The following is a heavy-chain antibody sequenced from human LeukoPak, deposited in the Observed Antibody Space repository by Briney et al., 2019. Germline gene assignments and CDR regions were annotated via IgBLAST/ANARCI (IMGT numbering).Heavy chain of an antibody. J-gene: IGHJ4*02. Sequence: PGGSLRLSCAASGFTFSSYSMNWVRQAPGKGLEWVSSISSSSSYIYYADSVKGRFTISRDNAKNSLYLQMNSLRAEDTAVYYCARDLSIVGATYGYWGQGTLVTVSS. D-gene: IGHD1-26*01. V-gene: IGHV3-21*01. CDR1: GFTFSSYS. CDR2: ISSSSSYI. CDR3: ARDLSIVGATYGY.